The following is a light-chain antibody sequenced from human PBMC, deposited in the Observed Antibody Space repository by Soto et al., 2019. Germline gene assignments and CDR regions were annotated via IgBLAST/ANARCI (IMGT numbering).Light chain of an antibody. J-gene: IGKJ2*01. CDR3: MQALQTPYT. CDR1: QRLLHSNGNTF. V-gene: IGKV2-28*01. Sequence: EIVMTQSPPSLTVTPGEPASISCRSSQRLLHSNGNTFLDWYLQKPGQSPQLLINLGSNRASGVPDRVSGREAGTDFTLKISRVEAEDVGVYYCMQALQTPYTFGQGTKLEIK. CDR2: LGS.